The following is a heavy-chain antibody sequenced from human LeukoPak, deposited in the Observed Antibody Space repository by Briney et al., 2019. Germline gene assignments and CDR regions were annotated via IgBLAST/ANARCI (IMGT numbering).Heavy chain of an antibody. Sequence: GASVKVSCKASGYTCTVYYMHWVRQAPGHGLGWMGWINPNSGGTNYAQKFQGRVTMTRDTSISTAYMELSRLRSDDTAVYYCARGPLAVAALPDLDYWGQGTLVTVSS. CDR1: GYTCTVYY. D-gene: IGHD2-15*01. J-gene: IGHJ4*02. CDR3: ARGPLAVAALPDLDY. CDR2: INPNSGGT. V-gene: IGHV1-2*02.